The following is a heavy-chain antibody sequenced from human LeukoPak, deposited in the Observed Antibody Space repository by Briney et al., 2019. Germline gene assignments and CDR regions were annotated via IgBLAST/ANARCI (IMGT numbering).Heavy chain of an antibody. CDR2: VNPNSSGT. D-gene: IGHD3-22*01. CDR3: ARAGYYDSSGYYHPFDY. Sequence: GASVKVSCKASGYTFTGYYMHWVRQAPGQGLEWMGWVNPNSSGTNYGQNFQGRVTMTRDTSISTAYMGLRGLTPDDTAVYYCARAGYYDSSGYYHPFDYWGQGIVVTVSS. J-gene: IGHJ4*02. V-gene: IGHV1-2*02. CDR1: GYTFTGYY.